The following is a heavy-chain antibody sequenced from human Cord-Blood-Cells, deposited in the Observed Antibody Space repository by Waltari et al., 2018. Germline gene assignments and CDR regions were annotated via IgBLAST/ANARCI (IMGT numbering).Heavy chain of an antibody. CDR1: GFTFSSYA. D-gene: IGHD6-6*01. CDR2: ISYDGSNK. CDR3: ARSEYSSSSEFDY. J-gene: IGHJ4*02. Sequence: QVQLVESGGGVVQPGRSLRLSCAASGFTFSSYAMHWVRQAPGKGLEWVAVISYDGSNKYYADSVKGRFTISRDNSKNTLYLQMNSLRAEDTAVYYCARSEYSSSSEFDYWGQGTLVTVSS. V-gene: IGHV3-30-3*01.